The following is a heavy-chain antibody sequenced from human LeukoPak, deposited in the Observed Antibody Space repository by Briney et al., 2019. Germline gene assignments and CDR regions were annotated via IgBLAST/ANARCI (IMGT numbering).Heavy chain of an antibody. CDR3: AKALEVVTAIFLDGGYYFDY. CDR2: ISGSGGST. Sequence: PGGSLRLSCAASGFTFSSYAMSWVRQAPGKGLEWVSAISGSGGSTYYADSVKGRFTISRDNSKNTLYLQMNSLRAEDTAVYYCAKALEVVTAIFLDGGYYFDYWGQGTLVTVSS. V-gene: IGHV3-23*01. J-gene: IGHJ4*02. CDR1: GFTFSSYA. D-gene: IGHD2-21*02.